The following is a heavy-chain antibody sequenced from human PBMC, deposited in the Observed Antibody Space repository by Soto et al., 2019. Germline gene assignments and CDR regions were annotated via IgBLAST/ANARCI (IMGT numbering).Heavy chain of an antibody. Sequence: EVQLVESGGGLVKPGGSLRLSCAASGFSFSKASMNWVRQAPGKGLEWVGGIKGKTDGGTTAYAPPVKGRFTISRDDSKDTVFLQVSSPKTEDTAVDYCTTGGVGVAGDDYWGQGTLVIVSS. D-gene: IGHD6-19*01. J-gene: IGHJ4*02. CDR3: TTGGVGVAGDDY. CDR2: IKGKTDGGTT. V-gene: IGHV3-15*07. CDR1: GFSFSKAS.